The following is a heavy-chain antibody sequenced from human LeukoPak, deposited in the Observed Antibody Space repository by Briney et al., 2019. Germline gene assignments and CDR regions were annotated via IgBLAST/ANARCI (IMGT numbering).Heavy chain of an antibody. CDR1: GYTFSCYG. D-gene: IGHD3-10*01. CDR3: SSVSGSGSFGY. J-gene: IGHJ4*02. Sequence: ASVKLSCKAAGYTFSCYGISWVRQAPGQGLEWMGWSSAYNGNTNYAQKLQGRVTMTTDTSTSTAYMELTSLRSDDTDVYYCSSVSGSGSFGYWGQGTLVTVSS. CDR2: SSAYNGNT. V-gene: IGHV1-18*04.